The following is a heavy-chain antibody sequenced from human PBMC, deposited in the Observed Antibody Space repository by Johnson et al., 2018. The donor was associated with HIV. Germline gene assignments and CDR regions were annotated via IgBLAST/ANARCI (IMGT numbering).Heavy chain of an antibody. CDR3: AKVFKVRVAGAFDI. CDR2: IKSDGSYT. Sequence: VQLVESGGGLVQPGGSLRLSCTASGINFGSYWMHWFRQAPGKGLVWVSHIKSDGSYTNYADSVKGRFTVSRDNAKNSLYLQVNSLRADDTALYYCAKVFKVRVAGAFDIWGQGTMVTVSS. D-gene: IGHD6-19*01. CDR1: GINFGSYW. J-gene: IGHJ3*02. V-gene: IGHV3-74*01.